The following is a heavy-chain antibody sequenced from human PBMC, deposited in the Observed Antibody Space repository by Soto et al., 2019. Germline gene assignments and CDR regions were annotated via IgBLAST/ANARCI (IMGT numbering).Heavy chain of an antibody. J-gene: IGHJ4*02. V-gene: IGHV1-3*01. CDR2: INAGNGNT. CDR3: ARESLLWFGELDY. CDR1: EYTSTTYA. Sequence: QVQLVQSGPELKKLGPQWKVPCEPSEYTSTTYAMLWVRQAPGQRLEWMGWINAGNGNTKYSQKFQGRITITRDTSASTAYMELSSLRSEDTAVYYCARESLLWFGELDYWGQGTLVTVSS. D-gene: IGHD3-10*01.